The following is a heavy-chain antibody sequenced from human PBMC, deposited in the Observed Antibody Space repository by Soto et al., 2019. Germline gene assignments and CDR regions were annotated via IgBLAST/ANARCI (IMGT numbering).Heavy chain of an antibody. V-gene: IGHV6-1*01. J-gene: IGHJ4*02. CDR1: GGSISSGV. Sequence: SETLSLTCAVSGGSISSGVYSWSWIPQPPGKGLEWLGRTYRGSESYNDYSISLKSRVTINSDPSKNQFSLQLTSVTSEDTAVYYCARGKNAAFDYWGQGTVVTVSS. CDR3: ARGKNAAFDY. CDR2: TYRGSESYN.